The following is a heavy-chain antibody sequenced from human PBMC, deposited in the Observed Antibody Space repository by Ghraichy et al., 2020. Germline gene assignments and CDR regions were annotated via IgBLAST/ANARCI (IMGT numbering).Heavy chain of an antibody. J-gene: IGHJ6*03. CDR1: GGSISSGGYY. CDR2: IYYSGSS. D-gene: IGHD2-2*01. Sequence: SETLSLTCSVSGGSISSGGYYWSWIRQHPGKGLEWIGYIYYSGSSYYNPSLKSRVSISVDTSKNQFSLKLSSVTAADTAVYYCARSPEAYCSTSCAAPYYYYYMDVGGKGTTVTVAS. CDR3: ARSPEAYCSTSCAAPYYYYYMDV. V-gene: IGHV4-31*03.